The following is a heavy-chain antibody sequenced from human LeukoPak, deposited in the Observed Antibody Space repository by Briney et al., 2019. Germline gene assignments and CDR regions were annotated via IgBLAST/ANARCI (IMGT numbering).Heavy chain of an antibody. Sequence: SETLSLTCAVYGGSFSGYYWSWIRQPPGKGLGWIGEINHSGSTNYNPSLKSRVTISVDTSKNQFSLKLSSVTAADTAVYYCASRVGSLDYWGQGTLVTVSS. CDR3: ASRVGSLDY. J-gene: IGHJ4*02. CDR1: GGSFSGYY. D-gene: IGHD1-26*01. CDR2: INHSGST. V-gene: IGHV4-34*01.